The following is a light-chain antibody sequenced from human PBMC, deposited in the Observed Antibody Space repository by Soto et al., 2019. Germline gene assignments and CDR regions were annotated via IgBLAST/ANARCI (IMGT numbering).Light chain of an antibody. CDR2: GAS. V-gene: IGKV3-20*01. J-gene: IGKJ2*01. CDR1: QSVSSSY. Sequence: EIVLTQSPGTLSLSPGERATLSCRASQSVSSSYLAWYQQKPGQAPRLLIYGASSRATGIPDRFGGSGSGTAFSLTISRLEPEDFAVYYCQQYGSSPPYTFGQGTKLEI. CDR3: QQYGSSPPYT.